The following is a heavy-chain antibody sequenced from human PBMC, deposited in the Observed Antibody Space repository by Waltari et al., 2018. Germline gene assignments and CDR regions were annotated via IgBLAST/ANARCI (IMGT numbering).Heavy chain of an antibody. Sequence: QLQLQESGPGLVKPSETLSLTCTVSGGSISSSSYDWGWIRQPPGKGLEWIGSIYYSGSTYYNPSLKSRVTISVDTSKNQFSLKLSSVTAADTAVYYCARLSMYDSSGYPPRDFDYWGQGTLVTVSS. V-gene: IGHV4-39*01. CDR2: IYYSGST. CDR3: ARLSMYDSSGYPPRDFDY. CDR1: GGSISSSSYD. J-gene: IGHJ4*02. D-gene: IGHD3-22*01.